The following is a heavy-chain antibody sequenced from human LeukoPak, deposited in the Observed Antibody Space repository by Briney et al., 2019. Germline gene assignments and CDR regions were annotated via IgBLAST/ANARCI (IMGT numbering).Heavy chain of an antibody. Sequence: GGSLRLSCAASGFTFTTYAMTWVRQAPGKGLEWVSTISASGGSTYYADSVKGRFTISRGNSHNTLHLQTNSLRAEDTALYYWAKGALRWQNFDYWGQGTLVTVSS. CDR1: GFTFTTYA. J-gene: IGHJ4*02. CDR2: ISASGGST. CDR3: AKGALRWQNFDY. D-gene: IGHD4-23*01. V-gene: IGHV3-23*01.